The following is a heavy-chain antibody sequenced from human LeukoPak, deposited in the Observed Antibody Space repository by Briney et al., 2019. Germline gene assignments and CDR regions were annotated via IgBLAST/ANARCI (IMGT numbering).Heavy chain of an antibody. CDR3: ARQFESVSAALSLPNWFDP. CDR2: IYYRGST. V-gene: IGHV4-39*01. CDR1: DGSISTSNNY. J-gene: IGHJ5*02. D-gene: IGHD2-2*01. Sequence: TSETLSLTCTVSDGSISTSNNYWGWIRQPPGKGLEWIGSIYYRGSTYYNPSLNSRVTMSVDTSKNQFSLKLSSVTAADTAVYYCARQFESVSAALSLPNWFDPWGQGTLVTVSS.